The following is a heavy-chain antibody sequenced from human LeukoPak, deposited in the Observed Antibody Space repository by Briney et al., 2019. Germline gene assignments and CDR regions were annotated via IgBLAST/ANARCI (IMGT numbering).Heavy chain of an antibody. CDR1: GYTFTSYG. CDR2: IIPIFGTA. D-gene: IGHD2-15*01. V-gene: IGHV1-69*13. CDR3: ARAEGVVVAAHIDV. Sequence: SVKVSCKASGYTFTSYGISWVRQAPGQGLEWMGGIIPIFGTANYAQKFQGRVTITADESTRTAYMELSSLRSDDTAIYYCARAEGVVVAAHIDVWGKGTTVTVSS. J-gene: IGHJ6*03.